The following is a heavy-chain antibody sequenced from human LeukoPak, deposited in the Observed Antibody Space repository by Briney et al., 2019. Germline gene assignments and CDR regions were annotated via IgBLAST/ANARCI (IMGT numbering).Heavy chain of an antibody. CDR3: ARAGYYDSGSYPYYFDN. CDR1: GFTFSSYV. J-gene: IGHJ4*02. CDR2: IWYDGSNK. Sequence: GGSLRLSCAVSGFTFSSYVMHWVRQAPGKGLEWVAVIWYDGSNKYYADSVKGRFTISGDNSKNTLYLQMNSLRAEDTAVYYCARAGYYDSGSYPYYFDNWGQGTLVTVSS. D-gene: IGHD3-10*01. V-gene: IGHV3-33*01.